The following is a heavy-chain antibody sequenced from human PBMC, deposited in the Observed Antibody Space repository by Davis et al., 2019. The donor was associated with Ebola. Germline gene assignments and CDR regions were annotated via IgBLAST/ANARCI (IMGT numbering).Heavy chain of an antibody. CDR2: SSYRWTT. Sequence: GSLRLSCTVSGGPFSTYYWSWVRQPPGKGREGGGESSYRWTTHYNPSLRGRVTISVDSSKKHFSLKRGSVTAADTAVYYCARGSQWLGPDYWGQGTLVTVSS. V-gene: IGHV4-59*01. CDR3: ARGSQWLGPDY. D-gene: IGHD6-19*01. CDR1: GGPFSTYY. J-gene: IGHJ4*02.